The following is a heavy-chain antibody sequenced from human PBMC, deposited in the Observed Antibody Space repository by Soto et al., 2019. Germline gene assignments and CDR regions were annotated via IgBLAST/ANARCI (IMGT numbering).Heavy chain of an antibody. CDR1: GFTFSNYG. D-gene: IGHD3-22*01. V-gene: IGHV3-30*03. CDR3: VTDLTYYYDSSGYSTLDY. J-gene: IGHJ4*02. Sequence: SLRLSCEASGFTFSNYGMHWVRQAPGKGLEWVAVISYDGSDKYYGDSVKGRVTISRDNPKNTLYLQMNSLRAEDTAVYYCVTDLTYYYDSSGYSTLDYWGQGTLVTVSS. CDR2: ISYDGSDK.